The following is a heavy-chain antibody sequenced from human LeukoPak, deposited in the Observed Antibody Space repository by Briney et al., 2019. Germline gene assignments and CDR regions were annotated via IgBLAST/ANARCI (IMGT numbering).Heavy chain of an antibody. CDR1: GGSFSGYY. D-gene: IGHD3-3*01. Sequence: SETLSLTCAVYGGSFSGYYWSWIRQPPGKGLEWIGEINHSGSTNYNPSLKSRVTISVDTSKNQFSPKLSSVTAADTAVYYCARILSYYDFWSGSPPNYYFDYWGQGTLVTVSS. CDR3: ARILSYYDFWSGSPPNYYFDY. V-gene: IGHV4-34*01. J-gene: IGHJ4*02. CDR2: INHSGST.